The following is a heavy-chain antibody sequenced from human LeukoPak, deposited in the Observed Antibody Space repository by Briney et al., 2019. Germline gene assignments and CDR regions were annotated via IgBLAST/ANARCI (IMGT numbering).Heavy chain of an antibody. J-gene: IGHJ4*02. V-gene: IGHV3-7*01. Sequence: GGSLRLSCAGSGFTFRDYWMTWVRQAPGKGLECVATIKYDGAEKYYEDSVKGRFTISRDDAKKSLYLQMNSLRAEDTAVYYCAGLDGDKGGPGDYWGQGTLVTVSS. CDR3: AGLDGDKGGPGDY. CDR2: IKYDGAEK. D-gene: IGHD4-17*01. CDR1: GFTFRDYW.